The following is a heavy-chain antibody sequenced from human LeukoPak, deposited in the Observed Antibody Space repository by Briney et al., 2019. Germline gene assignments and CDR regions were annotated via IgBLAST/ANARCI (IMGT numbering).Heavy chain of an antibody. CDR3: AGGPMYGSGSYHDY. CDR2: INHSGST. CDR1: GGSFSGYY. Sequence: PSETLSLTCAVYGGSFSGYYWSWIRQPPGKGLEWIGEINHSGSTNYNPSLKSRVTISVDTSKNQFSLKLSSVAAADTAVYYCAGGPMYGSGSYHDYWGQGTLVTASS. D-gene: IGHD3-10*01. V-gene: IGHV4-34*01. J-gene: IGHJ4*02.